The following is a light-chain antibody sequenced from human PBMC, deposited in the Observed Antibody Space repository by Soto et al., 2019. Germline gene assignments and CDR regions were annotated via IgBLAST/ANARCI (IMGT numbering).Light chain of an antibody. CDR3: NSYTTSSTYV. Sequence: QSVLTQPASVSGSPGQSITISCTGTSSDVGGYNYVSWYQQHPGKAPKLIIYEVNNRLSGVSNRFSGSKSGNTASLTISGLEAEDEADYYCNSYTTSSTYVFGTGTKVTVL. J-gene: IGLJ1*01. V-gene: IGLV2-14*01. CDR1: SSDVGGYNY. CDR2: EVN.